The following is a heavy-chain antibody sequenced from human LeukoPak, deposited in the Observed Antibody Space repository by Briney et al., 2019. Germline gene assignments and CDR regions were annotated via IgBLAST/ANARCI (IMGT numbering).Heavy chain of an antibody. D-gene: IGHD6-13*01. Sequence: GGSLRLSCAVSGFTFSSYAISWVRHAPGQGLEWVSGISGSGGTTSYADSVKGRFTISREESKNTVYLQMISLRGEDTAVYFCARWGGSRWHDFDYWGQGTLVTVSS. V-gene: IGHV3-23*01. J-gene: IGHJ4*02. CDR3: ARWGGSRWHDFDY. CDR1: GFTFSSYA. CDR2: ISGSGGTT.